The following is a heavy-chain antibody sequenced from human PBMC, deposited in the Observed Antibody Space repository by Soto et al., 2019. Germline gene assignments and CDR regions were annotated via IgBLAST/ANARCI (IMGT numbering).Heavy chain of an antibody. CDR3: ARPRAFDGYDGGFFFDL. D-gene: IGHD5-12*01. J-gene: IGHJ4*02. CDR1: GFTFRSYE. Sequence: EVKLVESGGGLAQPGGSLRISCAASGFTFRSYEMNWVRQAPGKGLEWVSYISSRATGIFYADSVKGRFTMSRDDANNSLYLQMNSLRGEDTAVYYCARPRAFDGYDGGFFFDLWGQGTVVTVSS. V-gene: IGHV3-48*03. CDR2: ISSRATGI.